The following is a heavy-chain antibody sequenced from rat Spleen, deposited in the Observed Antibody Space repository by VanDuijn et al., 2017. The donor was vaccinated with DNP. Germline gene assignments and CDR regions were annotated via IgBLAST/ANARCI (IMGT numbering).Heavy chain of an antibody. V-gene: IGHV5-22*01. J-gene: IGHJ4*01. CDR1: GFTFSDYG. CDR2: ITYDGGSS. Sequence: EVQLVESGGDLVQPGRSLKLSCTASGFTFSDYGMAWVLQAPTKGLEWVAYITYDGGSSYYGDSVKGRFTISRDNAKSTLYLQMNSLRSEDMATYYCVKHLDAWGQGASVTVSS. CDR3: VKHLDA.